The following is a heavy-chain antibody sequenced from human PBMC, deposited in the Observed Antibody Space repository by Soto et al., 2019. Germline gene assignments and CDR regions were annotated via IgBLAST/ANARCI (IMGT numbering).Heavy chain of an antibody. CDR1: GGSISSGGYY. J-gene: IGHJ4*02. D-gene: IGHD2-15*01. Sequence: QVQLQESGPGLVKPSQTLSLTCTVSGGSISSGGYYWSWIRQHPGKGLEWIGYIYYSGSTYYNPSLRGPVTISVATSKNQFSLKLSSVTAADTAVYYCARGGGRYYFDYWGQGTLVTVSS. CDR3: ARGGGRYYFDY. CDR2: IYYSGST. V-gene: IGHV4-31*01.